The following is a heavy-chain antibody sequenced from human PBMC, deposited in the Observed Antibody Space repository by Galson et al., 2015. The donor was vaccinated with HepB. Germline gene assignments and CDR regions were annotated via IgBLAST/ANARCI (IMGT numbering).Heavy chain of an antibody. V-gene: IGHV3-74*01. CDR2: IKGDGTTT. D-gene: IGHD5-12*01. CDR1: GFTFSPTW. CDR3: TTDGGFSFHQ. Sequence: SLRLSCAASGFTFSPTWMYWLRQAPGKGLMWVAHIKGDGTTTSYADYVKGRFTISRDNAENTVYLQMNSLRAEDTAVYYCTTDGGFSFHQWGQVTLVTVSS. J-gene: IGHJ1*01.